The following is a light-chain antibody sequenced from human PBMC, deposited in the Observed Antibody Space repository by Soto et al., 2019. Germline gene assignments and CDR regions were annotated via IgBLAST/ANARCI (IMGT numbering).Light chain of an antibody. Sequence: DIVMTQSPATLSVSPGERATLSCRASQSVSNNLAWFQQKPGQAPRLLIYGASTRATGIPARFSGSGSGTEFTLTISSLQSEDFAVYYCQQYNNRPPVTFGQGTRLDI. J-gene: IGKJ5*01. CDR2: GAS. CDR3: QQYNNRPPVT. V-gene: IGKV3-15*01. CDR1: QSVSNN.